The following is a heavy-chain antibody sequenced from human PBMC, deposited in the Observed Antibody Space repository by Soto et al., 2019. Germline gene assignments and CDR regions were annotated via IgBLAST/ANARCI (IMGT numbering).Heavy chain of an antibody. D-gene: IGHD4-17*01. CDR3: ARNRGDYGDDFEN. J-gene: IGHJ4*02. Sequence: QVQLVQSGAEVKKPGSSVKVSCKASGGTFSSFLISWVRQAPGQGLEWMGGIIPMFGTVNYAQNFQGRVTITADKSTTTAYMELSSLRSEDTAMYYCARNRGDYGDDFENWGQGTLVTVSS. V-gene: IGHV1-69*06. CDR2: IIPMFGTV. CDR1: GGTFSSFL.